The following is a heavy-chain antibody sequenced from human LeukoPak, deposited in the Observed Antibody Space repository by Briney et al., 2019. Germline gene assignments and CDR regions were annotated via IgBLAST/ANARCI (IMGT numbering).Heavy chain of an antibody. D-gene: IGHD1-26*01. CDR3: AKDLGRYRNNFFDY. CDR1: GFTFSDYG. CDR2: IWYDGSNK. J-gene: IGHJ4*02. V-gene: IGHV3-33*03. Sequence: PGGSLRLSCAASGFTFSDYGMHWVRQAPGKGLEWVAVIWYDGSNKYYADSVKGRFTISRDDSKNTLYLQMNSLRADDTAVYYCAKDLGRYRNNFFDYWGQGNLVTVSS.